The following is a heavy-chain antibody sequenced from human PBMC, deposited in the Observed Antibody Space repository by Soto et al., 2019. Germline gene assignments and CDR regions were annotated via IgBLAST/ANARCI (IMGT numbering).Heavy chain of an antibody. CDR2: TYNNGRP. CDR1: GASISRGDYY. J-gene: IGHJ4*02. Sequence: SETLSLTCTVSGASISRGDYYWNWIRQSPGKGLEWIGNTYNNGRPNYNPSLKSRCTISGDSSENQFSLKLRSLSAADTAVYYCARGGVYDFWSGRFDWGQGTLVTVSS. CDR3: ARGGVYDFWSGRFD. V-gene: IGHV4-30-4*01. D-gene: IGHD3-3*01.